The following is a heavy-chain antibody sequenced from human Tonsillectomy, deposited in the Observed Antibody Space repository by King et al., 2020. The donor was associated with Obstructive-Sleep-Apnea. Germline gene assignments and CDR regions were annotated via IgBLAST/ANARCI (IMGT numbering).Heavy chain of an antibody. J-gene: IGHJ4*02. CDR1: GYSISSGYY. D-gene: IGHD3-22*01. CDR2: IYHSGST. Sequence: QLQESGPGLVKPSETLSLTCTVSGYSISSGYYWGWIRQPPGKGLEWIGSIYHSGSTYYNPSLKSRVTISVDTSKNQFSLKLSSVTAADTAVYYWARDYYYDSSGYYVDYWGQGTLVTVSS. V-gene: IGHV4-38-2*02. CDR3: ARDYYYDSSGYYVDY.